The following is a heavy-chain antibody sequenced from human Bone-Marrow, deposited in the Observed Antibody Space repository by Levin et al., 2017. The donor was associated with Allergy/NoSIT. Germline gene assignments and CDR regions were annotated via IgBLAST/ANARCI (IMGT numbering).Heavy chain of an antibody. CDR1: GGSISSYY. Sequence: SETLSLTCTVSGGSISSYYWSWIRQPPGKGLEWIGYIYYSGSTNYNPSLKSRVTISVDTSKNPFSLKLSSVTAADTAVYYCARGFPRPALSYGSGSYYRGFAFDSWGQGTMVTASS. CDR3: ARGFPRPALSYGSGSYYRGFAFDS. V-gene: IGHV4-59*01. D-gene: IGHD3-10*01. J-gene: IGHJ3*02. CDR2: IYYSGST.